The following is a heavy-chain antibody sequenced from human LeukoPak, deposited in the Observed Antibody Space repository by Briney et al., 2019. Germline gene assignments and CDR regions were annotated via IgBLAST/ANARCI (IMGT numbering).Heavy chain of an antibody. J-gene: IGHJ4*02. CDR1: GDSISSGPYY. Sequence: SETLSLTCTVSGDSISSGPYYWGWIRQPPGKGLEWIGNIYYGENTYYNPSLKSRVTISIDTSNNQFYLKLSSLTAADTAVYYCARHRQLWFSFIPYYFDYWGQGTLVTVSS. V-gene: IGHV4-39*01. CDR3: ARHRQLWFSFIPYYFDY. CDR2: IYYGENT. D-gene: IGHD5-18*01.